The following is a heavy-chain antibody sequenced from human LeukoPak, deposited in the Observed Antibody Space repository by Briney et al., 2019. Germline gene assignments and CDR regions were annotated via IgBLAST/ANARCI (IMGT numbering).Heavy chain of an antibody. D-gene: IGHD4-17*01. CDR1: GGTFSSYA. V-gene: IGHV1-69*05. Sequence: SVKVSCKASGGTFSSYAISWVRQAPGQGLEWMGGIIPIFGTANYAQKFQGRVTMTTDTSTSTAYMELRSLRSDDTAVYYCARDRRTTVTTVDYWGQGTLVTVSS. J-gene: IGHJ4*02. CDR2: IIPIFGTA. CDR3: ARDRRTTVTTVDY.